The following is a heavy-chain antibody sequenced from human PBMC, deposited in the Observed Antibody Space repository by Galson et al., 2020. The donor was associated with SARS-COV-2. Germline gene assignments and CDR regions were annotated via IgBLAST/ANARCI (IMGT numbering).Heavy chain of an antibody. J-gene: IGHJ6*02. CDR3: AKDREVLTAIYRFYYYAMDV. D-gene: IGHD2-21*02. CDR2: ISYDGSNR. V-gene: IGHV3-30*18. CDR1: GFSFSRYG. Sequence: GVSLKISCVGSGFSFSRYGMHWVRQAPGKGLEWVAVISYDGSNRYYADSLKARLTISRDNSKNTLSLEINTLGTEDTAVYYCAKDREVLTAIYRFYYYAMDVWGQGTTVTVSS.